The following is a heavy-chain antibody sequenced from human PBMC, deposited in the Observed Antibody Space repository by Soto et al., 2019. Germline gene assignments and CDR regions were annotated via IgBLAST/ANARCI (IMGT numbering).Heavy chain of an antibody. CDR1: GGTFSTYP. D-gene: IGHD3-3*01. J-gene: IGHJ6*02. CDR3: ATGNGFGVVVTWGMDV. CDR2: IIPIFSTT. Sequence: QVQLVQSGAEVKKPASSVKVSCKASGGTFSTYPISWVRQAPGQGLEWLGGIIPIFSTTNYAQKFQGRVTITADESTTTAYMELSSLRAEDTAVYYCATGNGFGVVVTWGMDVWGQGTTVTVSS. V-gene: IGHV1-69*12.